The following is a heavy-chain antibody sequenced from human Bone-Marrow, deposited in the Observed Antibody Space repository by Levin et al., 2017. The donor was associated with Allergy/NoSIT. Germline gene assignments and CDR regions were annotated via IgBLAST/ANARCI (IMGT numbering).Heavy chain of an antibody. V-gene: IGHV3-23*01. CDR2: IDGSGGAT. D-gene: IGHD3-10*01. CDR3: AKEVLRRFVP. CDR1: GLTFSSHA. Sequence: GESLKISCVASGLTFSSHAMTWVRLAAGKGPMWISYIDGSGGATSYADSVKGRFTISRDNSKNTLYLQMNSVRVEDTAVYYCAKEVLRRFVPWGQGTLVTVSS. J-gene: IGHJ5*02.